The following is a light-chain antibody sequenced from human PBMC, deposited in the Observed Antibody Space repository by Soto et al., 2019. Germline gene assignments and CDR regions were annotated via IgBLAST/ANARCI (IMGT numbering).Light chain of an antibody. CDR2: DVS. J-gene: IGKJ2*02. V-gene: IGKV3-11*01. CDR3: QQSYSTPRT. CDR1: QSVDTF. Sequence: EIVLTQSPATLSSSPGERATLSCRASQSVDTFFAWYQQKPGRTPRLLIYDVSKRAPGIPARFSGSGSETDFTLTISSLEPEDFAVYYCQQSYSTPRTFGQGTKLEIK.